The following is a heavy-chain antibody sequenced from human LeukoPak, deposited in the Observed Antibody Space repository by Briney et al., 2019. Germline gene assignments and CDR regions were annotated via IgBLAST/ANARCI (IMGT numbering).Heavy chain of an antibody. V-gene: IGHV1-69*04. CDR1: GGTFSSYA. CDR2: IIPILGIA. J-gene: IGHJ4*02. Sequence: ASVKVSCKASGGTFSSYAISWVRQAPGQGLEWMGRIIPILGIANYAQKFQGRVTITADKSTSTAYMELSSLRSEDTAVYYCARDGGYDPADYWGQGTLVTVSS. CDR3: ARDGGYDPADY. D-gene: IGHD5-12*01.